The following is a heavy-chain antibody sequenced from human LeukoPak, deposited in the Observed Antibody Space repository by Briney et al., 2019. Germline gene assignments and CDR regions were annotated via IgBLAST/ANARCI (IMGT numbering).Heavy chain of an antibody. V-gene: IGHV4-4*07. Sequence: PSETLSLTCXVSGGSISSYYWSWIRQPAGKGLEWIGRIYTSGSTNYNPSLKSRVTISVDTSKNQFSLKLSSVTAADTAVYYCARDSSIAAAGKFDYWGQGTLVTVSS. CDR1: GGSISSYY. CDR3: ARDSSIAAAGKFDY. J-gene: IGHJ4*02. CDR2: IYTSGST. D-gene: IGHD6-13*01.